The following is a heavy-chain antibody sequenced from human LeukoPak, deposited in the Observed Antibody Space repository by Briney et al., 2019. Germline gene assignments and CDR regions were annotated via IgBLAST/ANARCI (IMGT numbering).Heavy chain of an antibody. CDR1: GGSISSYY. D-gene: IGHD3-22*01. V-gene: IGHV4-59*01. Sequence: SETLSLTCTVSGGSISSYYWSWIRQPPGKGLEWMGYIYYSGSTDYNPSLKSRVTISVETSKNQFSLKLSSVTAADTAVYYCARVTGYMIEDYFDYWGQGTLVTVSS. J-gene: IGHJ4*02. CDR2: IYYSGST. CDR3: ARVTGYMIEDYFDY.